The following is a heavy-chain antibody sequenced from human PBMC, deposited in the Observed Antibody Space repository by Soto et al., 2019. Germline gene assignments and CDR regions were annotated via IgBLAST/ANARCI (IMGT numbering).Heavy chain of an antibody. CDR2: ISYDGSNK. J-gene: IGHJ6*02. Sequence: GGSLRLSCAASGFTFSSYAMHWVRQAPGKGLEWVAVISYDGSNKYYADSVKGRFTTSRDNSKNTLYLQMNSLRAEDTAVYYCARAGSSSWYNYYYYYGMDVWGQGTTVTVSS. D-gene: IGHD6-13*01. V-gene: IGHV3-30-3*01. CDR3: ARAGSSSWYNYYYYYGMDV. CDR1: GFTFSSYA.